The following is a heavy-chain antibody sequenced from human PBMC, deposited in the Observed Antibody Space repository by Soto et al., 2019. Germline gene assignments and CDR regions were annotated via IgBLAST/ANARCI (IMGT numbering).Heavy chain of an antibody. Sequence: QVQLKESGSGLVKPAQTLSLTCAVSGGSITSGGFSWSWIRQPPGKGLELIGYVHHTGNTDYHPSLRSRVTISLYTSKNQFSLKLSSVTAADTAVYYCARATSFSGHHGYWGQGTLVTVSS. CDR3: ARATSFSGHHGY. D-gene: IGHD2-8*02. V-gene: IGHV4-30-2*01. CDR1: GGSITSGGFS. CDR2: VHHTGNT. J-gene: IGHJ4*02.